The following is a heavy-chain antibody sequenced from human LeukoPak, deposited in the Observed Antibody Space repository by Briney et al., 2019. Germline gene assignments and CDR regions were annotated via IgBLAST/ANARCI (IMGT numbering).Heavy chain of an antibody. CDR3: ARDPSHHYYDSSGYYGP. J-gene: IGHJ5*02. CDR1: GYTFTSYG. D-gene: IGHD3-22*01. Sequence: ASVKVSCKASGYTFTSYGISWVRQAPGQGLECMGWISAYNGNTNYAQKLQGRVTMTTDTSTSTAYMELRSLRSDDTAVYYCARDPSHHYYDSSGYYGPWGQGTLVTVSS. V-gene: IGHV1-18*01. CDR2: ISAYNGNT.